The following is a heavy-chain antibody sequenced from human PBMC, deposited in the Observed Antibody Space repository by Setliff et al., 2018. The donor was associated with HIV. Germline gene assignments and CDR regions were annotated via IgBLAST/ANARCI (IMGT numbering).Heavy chain of an antibody. Sequence: PSETLSLTCTVSGGSISSYYWTWLRQPPGKGLEWIGYIYVYNSERTNYNPSLKSRVTISVDTSKNQFSLKLSSVTAADTAVYYCARELHDYSNYSGWFDPWGQGTLVTVSS. D-gene: IGHD4-4*01. J-gene: IGHJ5*02. CDR1: GGSISSYY. V-gene: IGHV4-4*08. CDR2: IYVYNSERT. CDR3: ARELHDYSNYSGWFDP.